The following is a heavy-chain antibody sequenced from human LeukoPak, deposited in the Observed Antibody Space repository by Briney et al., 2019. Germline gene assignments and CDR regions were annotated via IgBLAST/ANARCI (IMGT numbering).Heavy chain of an antibody. V-gene: IGHV4-34*01. D-gene: IGHD3-9*01. CDR2: INHSGST. CDR3: ATNVKGRYFDWLLYRHYYFDY. CDR1: GGSFSGYY. J-gene: IGHJ4*02. Sequence: SETLSLTCAVYGGSFSGYYWSWIRQPPGKGLEWIGEINHSGSTNYNPSLKSRVTISVDTSKNQFSLKLSSVTAADTAVYYCATNVKGRYFDWLLYRHYYFDYWGQGTLVTVSS.